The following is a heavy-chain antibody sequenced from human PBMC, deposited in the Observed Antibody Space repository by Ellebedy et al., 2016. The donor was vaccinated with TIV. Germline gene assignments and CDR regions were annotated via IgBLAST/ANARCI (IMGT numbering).Heavy chain of an antibody. V-gene: IGHV3-74*01. D-gene: IGHD1-20*01. Sequence: PGGSLRLSCAASGFTFNNYWMHWVRQPPEKGLVWVSRIFGDGRITAYVDSVQGRFTISRDNAKNTLYLQMNSLRAEDTAVYYCARGNEITDPFDYWGQGALVTVSS. J-gene: IGHJ4*02. CDR3: ARGNEITDPFDY. CDR2: IFGDGRIT. CDR1: GFTFNNYW.